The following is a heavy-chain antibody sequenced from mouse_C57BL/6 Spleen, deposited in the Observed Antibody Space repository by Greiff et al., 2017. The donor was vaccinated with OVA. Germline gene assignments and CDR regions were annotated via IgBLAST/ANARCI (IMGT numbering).Heavy chain of an antibody. CDR1: GFTFSSYA. Sequence: DVHLVESGGGLVKPGGSLKLSCAASGFTFSSYAMSWVRQTPEKRLEWVATISDGGSYTYYPDNVKGRFTISRDNAKNNLYLQMSHLKSEDTAMYYCAREETGTGYFDYWGQGTTLTVSS. J-gene: IGHJ2*01. CDR2: ISDGGSYT. D-gene: IGHD4-1*01. CDR3: AREETGTGYFDY. V-gene: IGHV5-4*01.